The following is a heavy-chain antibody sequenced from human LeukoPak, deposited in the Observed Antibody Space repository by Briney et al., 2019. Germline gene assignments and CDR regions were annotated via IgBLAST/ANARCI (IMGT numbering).Heavy chain of an antibody. Sequence: ASVKVSCKASGYTFTGYYMHWVRQAPGQGLEWMGWINPNSGSTNYAQKFQGRVTMTRDTSISTAFMDLSRLRSDDTAVYYCARRGNYGDYFDYWGQGTLVTISS. V-gene: IGHV1-2*02. J-gene: IGHJ4*02. CDR2: INPNSGST. CDR1: GYTFTGYY. D-gene: IGHD4-17*01. CDR3: ARRGNYGDYFDY.